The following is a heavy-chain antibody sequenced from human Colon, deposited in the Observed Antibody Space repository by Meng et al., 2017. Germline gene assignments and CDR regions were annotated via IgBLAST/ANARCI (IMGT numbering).Heavy chain of an antibody. CDR3: ARDRRNYYLDL. Sequence: QVQLMQSGAEVKTPGSSVRVSCKASGGSFDNYAISWVRQAPGQGLERVGGIIPGVGTTNYAQRFQGRVTITTDRSAGTVFMQLNSLRFEDTAVYYCARDRRNYYLDLWGQGTLVTVFS. J-gene: IGHJ4*02. CDR2: IIPGVGTT. CDR1: GGSFDNYA. D-gene: IGHD6-6*01. V-gene: IGHV1-69*05.